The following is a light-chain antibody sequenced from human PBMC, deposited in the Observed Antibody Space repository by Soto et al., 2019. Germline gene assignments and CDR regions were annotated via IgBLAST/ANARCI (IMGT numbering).Light chain of an antibody. CDR2: AAS. CDR3: QQSYSTPYT. CDR1: QSISSY. Sequence: DIPLPQSPSSLSASVGDRVTITCRASQSISSYLNWYQQKPGKAPKLLIYAASSLQSGVPSRFSGSGSGTDFTLTISSLQPEDVATYYCQQSYSTPYTFGQGTKLEIK. V-gene: IGKV1-39*01. J-gene: IGKJ2*01.